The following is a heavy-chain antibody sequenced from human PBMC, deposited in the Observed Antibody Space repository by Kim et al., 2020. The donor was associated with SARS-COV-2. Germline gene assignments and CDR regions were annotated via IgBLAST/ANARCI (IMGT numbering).Heavy chain of an antibody. J-gene: IGHJ4*02. V-gene: IGHV4-59*13. CDR3: ARAPPAAGPGNLDY. Sequence: SETLSLTCAVSDGSISSYYWSWIRQPPGKGLEWIGYIYYSGGTNYNPSLKSRVTISVDTTKNHFSLKLTSVTAADTAVYYCARAPPAAGPGNLDYWGQGILVTVSS. CDR2: IYYSGGT. CDR1: DGSISSYY. D-gene: IGHD6-25*01.